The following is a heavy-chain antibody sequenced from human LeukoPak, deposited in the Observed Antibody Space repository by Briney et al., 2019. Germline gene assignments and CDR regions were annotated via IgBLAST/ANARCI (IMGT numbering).Heavy chain of an antibody. J-gene: IGHJ4*02. D-gene: IGHD6-19*01. Sequence: GGSLRLSCAASGFTFSSYSMNWVRQAPGKGLEWVSSISSSSSYIYYADSVKGRFTISRDNAKNSLYLQMNSLRAEDTAVYYCARVPGSGWYYFDYWGQGTLVTVSS. CDR1: GFTFSSYS. V-gene: IGHV3-21*01. CDR2: ISSSSSYI. CDR3: ARVPGSGWYYFDY.